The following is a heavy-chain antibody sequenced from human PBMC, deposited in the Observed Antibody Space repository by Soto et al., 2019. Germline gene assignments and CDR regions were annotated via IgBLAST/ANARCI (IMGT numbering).Heavy chain of an antibody. Sequence: KPSETLSLTCAVYGGSFSGYYWSWIRQPPGKGLEWIGEINHSGSTNYNPSLKSRVTISVDTSKNQFSLKLSSVTAADTAVYYCARALWGAAAGDYYYYYGMDVWGQGTTVTVSS. CDR1: GGSFSGYY. J-gene: IGHJ6*02. V-gene: IGHV4-34*01. CDR3: ARALWGAAAGDYYYYYGMDV. CDR2: INHSGST. D-gene: IGHD6-13*01.